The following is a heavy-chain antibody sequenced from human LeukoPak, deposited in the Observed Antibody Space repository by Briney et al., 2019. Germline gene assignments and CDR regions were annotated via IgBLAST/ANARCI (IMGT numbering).Heavy chain of an antibody. V-gene: IGHV3-7*03. CDR2: IKQDGSEK. D-gene: IGHD1-1*01. CDR3: ARVPSGKGWNYYYYGMDV. Sequence: LGGSLRLSCATSGFIFSGYWMTWVRQAPGKGLEWVANIKQDGSEKYYVDSVKGRLTISRDNAKNSLYLQMNSLRADDTAVYYCARVPSGKGWNYYYYGMDVWGKGTTVTVSS. CDR1: GFIFSGYW. J-gene: IGHJ6*04.